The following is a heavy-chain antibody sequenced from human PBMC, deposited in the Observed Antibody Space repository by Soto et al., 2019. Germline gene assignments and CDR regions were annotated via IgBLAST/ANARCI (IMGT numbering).Heavy chain of an antibody. CDR1: GGSISTYY. Sequence: SETLSLTCTVSGGSISTYYWSWIRQPAGKGMEWIGRIHTTGGTKYNPSLKSRVTMSIDTSNNQFSLKLSSLTAADTAVYYCARALSSAAGLSFDFWGQGTLVTVS. CDR2: IHTTGGT. J-gene: IGHJ4*02. V-gene: IGHV4-4*07. D-gene: IGHD6-13*01. CDR3: ARALSSAAGLSFDF.